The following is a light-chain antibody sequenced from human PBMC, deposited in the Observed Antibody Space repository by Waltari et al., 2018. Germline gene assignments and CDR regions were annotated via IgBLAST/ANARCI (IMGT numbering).Light chain of an antibody. CDR3: AAWDDTLSAVV. J-gene: IGLJ2*01. Sequence: QSVLTQPPSTSGTPGQRVTISCSGSSSNIGSNHVYWYQHLPGTAPKLLIYTNDQRPSGVPDRFSGSKSGTSASLAISGLQSDDESDYFCAAWDDTLSAVVFGGGTKLTVL. CDR2: TND. V-gene: IGLV1-47*02. CDR1: SSNIGSNH.